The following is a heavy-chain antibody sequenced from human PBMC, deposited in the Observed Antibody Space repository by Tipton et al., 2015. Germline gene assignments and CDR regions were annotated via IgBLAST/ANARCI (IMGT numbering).Heavy chain of an antibody. CDR3: ARDEWQWLASGGWFDP. CDR1: GYSFTSYG. Sequence: QLVQSGAEVKKPGASVKVSCKASGYSFTSYGISWVRQAPGQGLEWMGWISVYNGNTNYAQKLKGRVTMTTDTSTSTAYMELRSLRSDDTAGYYCARDEWQWLASGGWFDPWGQGTLVTVSS. D-gene: IGHD6-19*01. CDR2: ISVYNGNT. V-gene: IGHV1-18*01. J-gene: IGHJ5*02.